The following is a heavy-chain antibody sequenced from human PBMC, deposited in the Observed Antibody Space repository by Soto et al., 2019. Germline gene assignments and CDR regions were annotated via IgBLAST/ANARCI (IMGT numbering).Heavy chain of an antibody. CDR1: GFTFSDYY. CDR2: ISSSSSYT. V-gene: IGHV3-11*05. CDR3: ARDHYRPGWFAP. Sequence: PGGSLRLSCAASGFTFSDYYMSWIRQAPGKGLEWVSYISSSSSYTNYADSVKGRFTISRDNAKNSLYLQMNSLRAEDTAVYYCARDHYRPGWFAPWGQGTQVTVAS. J-gene: IGHJ5*02. D-gene: IGHD3-10*01.